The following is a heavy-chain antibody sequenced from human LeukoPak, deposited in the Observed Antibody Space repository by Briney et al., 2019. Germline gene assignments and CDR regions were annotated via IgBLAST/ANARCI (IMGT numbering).Heavy chain of an antibody. CDR1: GGTFSSYA. CDR2: IIPIFGTV. CDR3: AGSLKFITMIPHY. J-gene: IGHJ4*02. V-gene: IGHV1-69*13. Sequence: SVKVSCKASGGTFSSYAISWVRQAPGQGLEWMGGIIPIFGTVNYAQKLQGRVTITADESTSTAYMELSSLRSEDTAVFYCAGSLKFITMIPHYWGQGTLVTVSS. D-gene: IGHD3-22*01.